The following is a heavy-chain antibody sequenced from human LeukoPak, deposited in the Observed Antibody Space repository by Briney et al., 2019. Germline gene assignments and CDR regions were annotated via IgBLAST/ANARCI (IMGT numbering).Heavy chain of an antibody. Sequence: GASVKVSCKASGYTFTGYYMHWVRQAPGQGLEWMGWINPNSGGTNYAQKFQGRVTMTRDTSISTAYMELSRLRSDDTAVYYCARERVMRELRYYYYYYMDVWGKGTTVTVSS. J-gene: IGHJ6*03. CDR2: INPNSGGT. CDR3: ARERVMRELRYYYYYYMDV. V-gene: IGHV1-2*02. CDR1: GYTFTGYY. D-gene: IGHD1-26*01.